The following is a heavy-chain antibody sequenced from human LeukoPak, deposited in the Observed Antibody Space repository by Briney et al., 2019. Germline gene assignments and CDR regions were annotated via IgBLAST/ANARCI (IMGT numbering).Heavy chain of an antibody. CDR1: GGTFSSYA. D-gene: IGHD2-2*01. CDR2: IIPIFGTA. V-gene: IGHV1-69*13. J-gene: IGHJ6*02. Sequence: ASVKVSCKASGGTFSSYAISWVRQAPGQGLEWMGGIIPIFGTANYAQKFQGRVTITADESTSTAYMELSSLRSEDTAVYYCARVVPAAMGYYYYGMDVWGQGTTVTASS. CDR3: ARVVPAAMGYYYYGMDV.